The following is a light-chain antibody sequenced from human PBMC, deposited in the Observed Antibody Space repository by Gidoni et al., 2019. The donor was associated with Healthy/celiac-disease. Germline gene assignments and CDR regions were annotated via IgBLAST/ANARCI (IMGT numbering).Light chain of an antibody. Sequence: EIVLTQSPATLSLSPGERATLSCRASQSVSSYLAWYQQKPGQAPRLLIYHASNRATGIPARFSGSGSGTDFTLTISSLEPEDFAVYYCQQRSNWPQWTFGQGTKVEIK. CDR3: QQRSNWPQWT. J-gene: IGKJ1*01. CDR2: HAS. CDR1: QSVSSY. V-gene: IGKV3-11*01.